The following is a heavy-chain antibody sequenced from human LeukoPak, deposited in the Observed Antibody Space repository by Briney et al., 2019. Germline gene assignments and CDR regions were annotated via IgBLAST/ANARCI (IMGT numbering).Heavy chain of an antibody. V-gene: IGHV3-7*01. Sequence: GGSLRLSCAASGFIFSSYGMHWVRQAPGKGLEWVANIKQDGSEKYYVDSVKGRFTISRDNAKNSLYLQMNSLRAEDTAVYYCARVYGGYYYYLDYWGQGTLVTVSS. CDR1: GFIFSSYG. CDR3: ARVYGGYYYYLDY. D-gene: IGHD3-22*01. CDR2: IKQDGSEK. J-gene: IGHJ4*02.